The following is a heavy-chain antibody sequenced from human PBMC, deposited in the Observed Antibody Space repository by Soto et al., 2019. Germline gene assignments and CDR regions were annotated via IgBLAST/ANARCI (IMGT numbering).Heavy chain of an antibody. CDR3: AKGPGDIVYGMDV. D-gene: IGHD2-15*01. CDR2: ISYDGSNK. Sequence: QVQLVESGGGVVQPGRSLRLSCAASGFTFSSYGMHWVRQAPGKGLEWVAVISYDGSNKYYADSVKGRFTISRDNSKNTLYLQMKSLRAEDTAVYYCAKGPGDIVYGMDVWGQGTTVTVSS. V-gene: IGHV3-30*18. CDR1: GFTFSSYG. J-gene: IGHJ6*02.